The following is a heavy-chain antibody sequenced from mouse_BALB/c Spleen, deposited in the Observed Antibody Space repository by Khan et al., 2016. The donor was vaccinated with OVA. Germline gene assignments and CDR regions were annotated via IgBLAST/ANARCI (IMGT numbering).Heavy chain of an antibody. D-gene: IGHD2-12*01. V-gene: IGHV9-3-1*01. CDR1: GYTSTNYG. CDR3: ARKNYSYDRYFDV. CDR2: INTYTGEP. J-gene: IGHJ1*01. Sequence: QIQLVQSGPELKKPGETVKISCKAAGYTSTNYGMNWVKQAPGKGLKWMGWINTYTGEPTYADDFKGRFAFSLETSANTAYLQINNLKNEDTATYFSARKNYSYDRYFDVWGAGTTVTVSS.